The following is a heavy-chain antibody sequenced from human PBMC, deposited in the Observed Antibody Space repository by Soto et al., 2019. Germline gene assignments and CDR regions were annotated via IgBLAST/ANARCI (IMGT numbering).Heavy chain of an antibody. CDR1: GFTFSDYY. CDR3: ARVGSQNIYYFDY. D-gene: IGHD2-21*01. J-gene: IGHJ4*02. V-gene: IGHV3-11*06. Sequence: PGGSLRLSCAASGFTFSDYYMSWIRQAPGKGLEWVSYISSSSSYTKYADSVRGRFTISRDNAKNSLCLQVTSLRAEDTAVYYCARVGSQNIYYFDYWGQGIPVTVSS. CDR2: ISSSSSYT.